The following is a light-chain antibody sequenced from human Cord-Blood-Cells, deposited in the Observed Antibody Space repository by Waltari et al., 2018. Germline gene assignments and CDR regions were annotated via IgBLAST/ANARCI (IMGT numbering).Light chain of an antibody. V-gene: IGLV3-21*03. CDR1: NIGCTS. J-gene: IGLJ2*01. CDR3: QVWDSSSDHVV. CDR2: DYS. Sequence: YVLTQPPSVSVAPGNTARITCGGNNIGCTSVHWYQQKPGQAPVLVVYDYSDRPSGIPERFSGSNSGNTATLTISRVEAGDEADYYCQVWDSSSDHVVFGGGTKLTVL.